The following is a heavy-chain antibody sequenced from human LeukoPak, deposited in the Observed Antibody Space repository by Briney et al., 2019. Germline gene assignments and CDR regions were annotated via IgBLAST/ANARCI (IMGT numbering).Heavy chain of an antibody. V-gene: IGHV4-39*01. D-gene: IGHD6-13*01. CDR1: GGTISSGSYH. Sequence: SETLSLTCTVSGGTISSGSYHWGWIRQPPGKGLEWIGNVYYTGSTYYNPSLKSRVTIASKNQFSLKLISVTAADTAVYYCARGSYISSTWYYFDYWGQGTPVTVSS. J-gene: IGHJ4*02. CDR3: ARGSYISSTWYYFDY. CDR2: VYYTGST.